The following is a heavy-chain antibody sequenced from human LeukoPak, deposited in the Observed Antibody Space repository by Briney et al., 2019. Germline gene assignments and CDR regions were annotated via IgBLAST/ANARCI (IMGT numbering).Heavy chain of an antibody. V-gene: IGHV4-59*01. Sequence: SETLSLTCTVSGGSISSYYWSWIRQPPGKGLEWIGYIYYSGSTNYNPSLKSRVTISVDTSKNQFSLKLSSVTAADTAVYYCAREVPYYYGSGSYYIYNWFDPWGQGTLATVSS. D-gene: IGHD3-10*01. CDR1: GGSISSYY. CDR3: AREVPYYYGSGSYYIYNWFDP. CDR2: IYYSGST. J-gene: IGHJ5*02.